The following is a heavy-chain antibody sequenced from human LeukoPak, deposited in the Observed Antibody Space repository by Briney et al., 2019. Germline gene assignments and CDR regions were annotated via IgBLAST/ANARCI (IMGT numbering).Heavy chain of an antibody. Sequence: SETLSLTCTVSGGSISSYYWSWIRQPAGKGLEWIGHIYTSGSTNYNPSLKSRVTMSVDTPKNQFSLKLSSVTAADTAVYYCARGSKPGDCYDYWGQGTLVTVSS. CDR3: ARGSKPGDCYDY. J-gene: IGHJ4*02. CDR2: IYTSGST. CDR1: GGSISSYY. V-gene: IGHV4-4*07. D-gene: IGHD2/OR15-2a*01.